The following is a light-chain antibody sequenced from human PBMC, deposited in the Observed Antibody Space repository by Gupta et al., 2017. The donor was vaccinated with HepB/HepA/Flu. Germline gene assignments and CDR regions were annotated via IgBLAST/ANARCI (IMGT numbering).Light chain of an antibody. CDR1: SSEIGSNP. V-gene: IGLV1-44*01. Sequence: QSVLTQPPSASWPPGQTVIISCSGSSSEIGSNPVTWYLQFPGAAPKLLIYNNNHRPSGVPERFSGSKSGTSASLAISGLQAEDEAYYYCAAWDDSRNGWVFGGGTKVTVL. CDR2: NNN. CDR3: AAWDDSRNGWV. J-gene: IGLJ3*02.